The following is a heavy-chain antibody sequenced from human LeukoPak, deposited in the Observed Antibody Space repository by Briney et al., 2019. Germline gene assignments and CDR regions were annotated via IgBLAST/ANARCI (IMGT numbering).Heavy chain of an antibody. CDR3: ARASGRLRYFDWPQGPFDY. CDR1: GGSISSRSYY. J-gene: IGHJ4*02. D-gene: IGHD3-9*01. CDR2: MYYSGTT. V-gene: IGHV4-39*07. Sequence: SETLSLTCTVSGGSISSRSYYWGWIRQPPGKGLEWIGSMYYSGTTYYNPSLKSRVTISVDTSKNQFSLKLSSVTAADTAVYYCARASGRLRYFDWPQGPFDYWGQGTLVTVSS.